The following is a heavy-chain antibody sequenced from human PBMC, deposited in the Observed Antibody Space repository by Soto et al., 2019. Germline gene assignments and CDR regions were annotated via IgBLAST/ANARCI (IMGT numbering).Heavy chain of an antibody. CDR3: AKSLSASPNYFFDS. V-gene: IGHV3-23*01. Sequence: GGSLRLSCAASGFPFSSYAMTWVRHAPGKGLEWVSGISGSGTITYDADSVKGRFTISRDKSKNTLYLQMNSLRADDTAVYYCAKSLSASPNYFFDSWGQGTLVTVSS. CDR2: ISGSGTIT. D-gene: IGHD1-1*01. J-gene: IGHJ4*02. CDR1: GFPFSSYA.